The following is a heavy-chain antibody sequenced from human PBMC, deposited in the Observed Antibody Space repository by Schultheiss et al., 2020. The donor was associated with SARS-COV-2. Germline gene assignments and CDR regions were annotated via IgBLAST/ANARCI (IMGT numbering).Heavy chain of an antibody. CDR1: GGSFSGYY. CDR3: ARGDRYSSSMSSLDY. D-gene: IGHD6-6*01. Sequence: SQTLSLTCAVYGGSFSGYYWSWIRQPPGKGLEWIGEINHSGSTNYNPSLKSRVTISVDTSKNQFSLKLSSVTAADTAVYYCARGDRYSSSMSSLDYWGQGASVKVSS. CDR2: INHSGST. J-gene: IGHJ4*02. V-gene: IGHV4-34*01.